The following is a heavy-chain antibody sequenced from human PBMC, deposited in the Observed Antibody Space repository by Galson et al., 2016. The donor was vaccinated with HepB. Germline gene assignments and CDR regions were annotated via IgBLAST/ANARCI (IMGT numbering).Heavy chain of an antibody. CDR1: GFAFNTYW. CDR3: ARDYRHCGADPM. J-gene: IGHJ4*02. D-gene: IGHD2-21*02. Sequence: SLRLSCAASGFAFNTYWMSWVRHAPGKGLEWVANIKQDASEKYYVDSVKGRFTISRDNAKNSLDLQMNSLTADDTAVYYCARDYRHCGADPMGAQGTLVTVSS. CDR2: IKQDASEK. V-gene: IGHV3-7*01.